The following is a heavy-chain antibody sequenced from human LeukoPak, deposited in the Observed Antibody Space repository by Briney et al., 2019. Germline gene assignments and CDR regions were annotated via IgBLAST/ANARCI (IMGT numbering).Heavy chain of an antibody. V-gene: IGHV3-9*01. CDR3: ARETAGSDY. Sequence: GGSLRLSCAASGFTFDDYAMHWVRQAPGKGLEWVSGISWNSGSIGYADSVKGRFTISRDNAKNSLYLQMNSLRAEDTAVYYCARETAGSDYWGQGTLVTVSS. CDR1: GFTFDDYA. J-gene: IGHJ4*02. D-gene: IGHD2-21*02. CDR2: ISWNSGSI.